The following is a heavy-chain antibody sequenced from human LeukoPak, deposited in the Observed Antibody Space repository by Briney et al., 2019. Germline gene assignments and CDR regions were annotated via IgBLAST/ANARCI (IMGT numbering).Heavy chain of an antibody. CDR1: GYTFTVYY. V-gene: IGHV1-2*02. D-gene: IGHD1-14*01. CDR2: INPNSGGT. J-gene: IGHJ6*03. CDR3: ARDGGGNRSPSEDYYMDV. Sequence: ASVTVSSTASGYTFTVYYMHWVRQAPGQGLEWMGWINPNSGGTNYAQKLQGRVTITRDTSISTAYMELSRLRSDDTAVYYCARDGGGNRSPSEDYYMDVWGKGTTVTVSS.